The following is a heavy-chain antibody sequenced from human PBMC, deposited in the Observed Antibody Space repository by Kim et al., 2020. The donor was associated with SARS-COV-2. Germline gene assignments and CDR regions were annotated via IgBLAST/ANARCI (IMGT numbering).Heavy chain of an antibody. J-gene: IGHJ4*02. CDR1: GDSISRSSNY. CDR3: ARLVSENSAVEY. V-gene: IGHV4-39*01. CDR2: INYSGNT. Sequence: SETLSLTCTVSGDSISRSSNYWGWIRQPPGKGLEWIGSINYSGNTYYNPSFKSRVTISVDTSKNQFSLKMRSVTAADTAVYYCARLVSENSAVEYWGQGT.